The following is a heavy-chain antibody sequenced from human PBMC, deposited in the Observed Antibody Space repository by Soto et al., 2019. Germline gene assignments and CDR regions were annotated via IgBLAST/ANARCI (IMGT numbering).Heavy chain of an antibody. CDR2: IGTAGDP. Sequence: GGSLRLSCAASGFTFSSYDMHWVRQATGKGLEWVSAIGTAGDPYYPGSVKGRFTISRENAKNSLYLQMNSLRAGDTAVYYCARGGIAVAGYYYYYGMDVWGQGTTVPVSS. V-gene: IGHV3-13*05. CDR1: GFTFSSYD. CDR3: ARGGIAVAGYYYYYGMDV. D-gene: IGHD6-19*01. J-gene: IGHJ6*02.